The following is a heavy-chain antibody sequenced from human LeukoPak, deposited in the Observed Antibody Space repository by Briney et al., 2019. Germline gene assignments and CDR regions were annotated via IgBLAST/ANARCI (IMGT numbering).Heavy chain of an antibody. D-gene: IGHD2/OR15-2a*01. J-gene: IGHJ6*02. CDR1: GFTFSNYW. CDR2: ISYDESNK. Sequence: PGGSLRLSCTASGFTFSNYWMSWVRQAPGKGLEWVAVISYDESNKYYADSVKGRFTISRDNSKNTLYLQMDSLRAEDTAVYYCARDLFYYYYYGMDVWGQGTTVTVSS. CDR3: ARDLFYYYYYGMDV. V-gene: IGHV3-30*03.